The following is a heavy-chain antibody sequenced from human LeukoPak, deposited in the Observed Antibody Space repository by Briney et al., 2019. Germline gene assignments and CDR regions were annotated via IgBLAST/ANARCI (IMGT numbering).Heavy chain of an antibody. CDR3: ARGAHYDFWSGYSPYYYMDV. D-gene: IGHD3-3*01. CDR2: INPNSGGT. J-gene: IGHJ6*03. V-gene: IGHV1-2*02. CDR1: GYTFTGYY. Sequence: ASVKVSCKASGYTFTGYYMHWVRQAPGQGLEWMGWINPNSGGTNYAQKFQGRVTMTTDTSTSTAYMELRSLRSDDTAVYYCARGAHYDFWSGYSPYYYMDVWGKGTTVTVSS.